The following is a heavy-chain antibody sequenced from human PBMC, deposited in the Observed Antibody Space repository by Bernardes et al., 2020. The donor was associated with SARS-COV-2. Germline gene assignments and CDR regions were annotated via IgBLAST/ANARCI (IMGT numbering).Heavy chain of an antibody. CDR3: TNIRGRYSSSSGGFYYYGMDF. CDR2: INKDGSEK. V-gene: IGHV3-7*03. CDR1: GFTFSNYW. D-gene: IGHD6-6*01. Sequence: GGSLRLSCSASGFTFSNYWMSWVRQAPGKGLEWVANINKDGSEKYYAAPVKGRFTISRDDSKNTLYLQMNSLKTEDTAVYYCTNIRGRYSSSSGGFYYYGMDFWGQGTTVTVSS. J-gene: IGHJ6*02.